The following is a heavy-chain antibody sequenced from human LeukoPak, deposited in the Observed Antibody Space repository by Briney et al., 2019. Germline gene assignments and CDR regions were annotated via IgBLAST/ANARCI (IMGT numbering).Heavy chain of an antibody. J-gene: IGHJ4*02. V-gene: IGHV3-30*04. CDR2: ISYDGSNK. CDR3: ARTEGAARHVFDY. Sequence: GGSLRLSCAASGFTFSSYAMHWVRQAPGKGLEWVAVISYDGSNKYYADSVKGRFTISRDNSKNTLYLQMNSLRAEVTAVYYCARTEGAARHVFDYWGQGTLVTVSS. CDR1: GFTFSSYA. D-gene: IGHD6-6*01.